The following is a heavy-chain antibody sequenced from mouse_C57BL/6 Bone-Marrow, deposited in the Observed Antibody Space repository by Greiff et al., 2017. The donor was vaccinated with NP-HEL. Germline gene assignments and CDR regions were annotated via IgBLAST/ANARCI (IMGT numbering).Heavy chain of an antibody. CDR2: INPYNGGT. CDR1: GYTFTDYY. V-gene: IGHV1-19*01. J-gene: IGHJ4*01. Sequence: EVQLQQSGPVLVKPGASVKMSCKASGYTFTDYYMNWVKQSHGKSLEWIGVINPYNGGTSYNQKFKGKATLTVDKSSSTAYMELNSLTSEDSAVYYCARSRDDYDEEAMDYWGQGTSVTVSS. CDR3: ARSRDDYDEEAMDY. D-gene: IGHD2-4*01.